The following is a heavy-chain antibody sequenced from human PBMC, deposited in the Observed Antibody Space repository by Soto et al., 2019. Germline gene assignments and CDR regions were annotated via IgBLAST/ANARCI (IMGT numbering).Heavy chain of an antibody. CDR3: ARGFGPVSNCSGGSCYSRYFDY. Sequence: GGSLRLSCAASGFTFSSYWMHWVRQAPGKGLVWVSRINSDGSSTSYADSVKGRFTISRDNAKNTLYLQMNSLRAEDTAVYYCARGFGPVSNCSGGSCYSRYFDYWGQGTLVTVSS. CDR1: GFTFSSYW. J-gene: IGHJ4*02. D-gene: IGHD2-15*01. V-gene: IGHV3-74*01. CDR2: INSDGSST.